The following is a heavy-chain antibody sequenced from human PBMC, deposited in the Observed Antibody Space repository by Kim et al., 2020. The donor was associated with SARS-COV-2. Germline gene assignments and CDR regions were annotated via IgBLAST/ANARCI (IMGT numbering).Heavy chain of an antibody. J-gene: IGHJ6*02. CDR2: IYYSGST. CDR1: GGSVSSGSYY. V-gene: IGHV4-61*01. CDR3: ARDTYYYDSSGYYGMDV. D-gene: IGHD3-22*01. Sequence: SETLSLTCTVSGGSVSSGSYYWSWIRQPPGKGLEWIGYIYYSGSTNYNPSLKSRVTISVDTSKNQFSLKLSSVTAADTAVYYCARDTYYYDSSGYYGMDVWGQGTTVTVSS.